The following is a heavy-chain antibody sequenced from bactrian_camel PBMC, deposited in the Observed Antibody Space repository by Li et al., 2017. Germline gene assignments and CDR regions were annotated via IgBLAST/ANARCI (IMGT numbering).Heavy chain of an antibody. CDR2: IYTGSLAT. V-gene: IGHV3S1*01. Sequence: HVQLVESGGGSVQPGGSLSLSCAVSGTTNSNYCMGWFRQAPGKEREGVASIYTGSLATDYAASVKGRFTISKESVKSMLYLQMNSLKPEDTAMYYCAARGVPWCGSKTATDFGYWGQGTQVTVS. CDR1: GTTNSNYC. D-gene: IGHD2*01. J-gene: IGHJ6*01. CDR3: AARGVPWCGSKTATDFGY.